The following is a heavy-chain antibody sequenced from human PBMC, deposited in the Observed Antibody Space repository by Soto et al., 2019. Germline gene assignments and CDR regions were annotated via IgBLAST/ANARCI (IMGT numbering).Heavy chain of an antibody. V-gene: IGHV3-7*05. CDR1: GFTFSSYW. CDR2: IKQDGSEK. CDR3: ARSTYYYDSSGFLFDY. J-gene: IGHJ4*02. Sequence: PGGSLRLSCAASGFTFSSYWMSWVRQAPGKGLEWVANIKQDGSEKYYVDSVKGRFTISRDNAKNSLYLQMNSLRAEDTAVYYCARSTYYYDSSGFLFDYWGQGTLVTVSS. D-gene: IGHD3-22*01.